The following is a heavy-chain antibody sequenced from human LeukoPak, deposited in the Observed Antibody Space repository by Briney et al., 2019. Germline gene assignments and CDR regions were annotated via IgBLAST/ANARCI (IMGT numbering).Heavy chain of an antibody. CDR1: GFTFMSYG. Sequence: PGRSLRLSCAASGFTFMSYGMHWVRQAPGKGLEWVAVIWYDGSNKYYADSVKGRFTISRDNSKNTLYLQMNSLRAEDTAVYYCASTSCWYEPIDYWGQGTLVTVSS. CDR3: ASTSCWYEPIDY. CDR2: IWYDGSNK. D-gene: IGHD6-19*01. J-gene: IGHJ4*02. V-gene: IGHV3-33*01.